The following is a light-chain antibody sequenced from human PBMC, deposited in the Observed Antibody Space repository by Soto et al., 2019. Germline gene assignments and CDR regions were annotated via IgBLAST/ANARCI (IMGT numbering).Light chain of an antibody. Sequence: QSALTQPPSASGSPGQSVTISCTGTSSDVGGYNYVSWYQQHPGKAPKLMIYEVSKRPSGVPDRFSGSKSGNTASLTVSGLQAEDAADYYCNSYAGSNNCVFGGGTKLTVL. CDR1: SSDVGGYNY. CDR3: NSYAGSNNCV. CDR2: EVS. V-gene: IGLV2-8*01. J-gene: IGLJ3*02.